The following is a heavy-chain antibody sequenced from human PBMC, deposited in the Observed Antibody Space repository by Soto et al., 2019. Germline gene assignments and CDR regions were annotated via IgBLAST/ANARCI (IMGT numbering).Heavy chain of an antibody. V-gene: IGHV4-31*03. J-gene: IGHJ4*02. Sequence: SETLSLTCTVSGGSLSSGGHYWSWIRQHPGRGLEWMGYIYHSGSTYYNPSLKSRITISVDTSKNQFSLKLRSVTAADTAVYYCARYYYDSSGYSWFDYWGQGTLVTVSS. CDR3: ARYYYDSSGYSWFDY. CDR2: IYHSGST. CDR1: GGSLSSGGHY. D-gene: IGHD3-22*01.